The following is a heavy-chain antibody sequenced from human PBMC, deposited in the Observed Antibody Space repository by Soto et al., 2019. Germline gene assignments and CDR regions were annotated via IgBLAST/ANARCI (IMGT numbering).Heavy chain of an antibody. Sequence: QVQLVQSGAEVKKPGASVKVSCKTSGYTFSNYGITWVRQAPGQGLEWMGWISGYNGNTNYAQKLQGRVTMTTDTSTSTAYMELRSLRYDDTAIYYCARDISMVRDWGQGTLVTVSS. CDR2: ISGYNGNT. D-gene: IGHD3-10*01. CDR1: GYTFSNYG. CDR3: ARDISMVRD. J-gene: IGHJ4*02. V-gene: IGHV1-18*01.